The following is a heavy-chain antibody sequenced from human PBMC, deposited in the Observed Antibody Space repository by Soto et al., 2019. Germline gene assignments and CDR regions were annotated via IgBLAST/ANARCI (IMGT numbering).Heavy chain of an antibody. CDR3: ARGNRITMVRGVLDY. D-gene: IGHD3-10*01. CDR2: INHSGST. CDR1: GGSFSGYY. Sequence: PSETLSLTCAVYGGSFSGYYWSWIRQPPGKGLEWIGEINHSGSTNYNPSLKSRVTISVDTSKNQFSLKLSSVTAADTAVYYCARGNRITMVRGVLDYWGQGTLVTVSS. V-gene: IGHV4-34*01. J-gene: IGHJ4*02.